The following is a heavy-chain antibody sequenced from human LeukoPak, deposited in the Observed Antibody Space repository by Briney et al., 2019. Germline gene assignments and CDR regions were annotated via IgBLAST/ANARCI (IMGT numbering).Heavy chain of an antibody. CDR2: LYYSGST. Sequence: SETLSLTCTVSGGSISSSTYYWGWIRQPPGKGLEWIGSLYYSGSTYYNPSLKSRITISVDTSKNQFSLKLSSVTAADTAVYYCARVTGWNPLQAAHLDYWGQGTLVTVSS. CDR1: GGSISSSTYY. V-gene: IGHV4-39*07. D-gene: IGHD1-1*01. CDR3: ARVTGWNPLQAAHLDY. J-gene: IGHJ4*02.